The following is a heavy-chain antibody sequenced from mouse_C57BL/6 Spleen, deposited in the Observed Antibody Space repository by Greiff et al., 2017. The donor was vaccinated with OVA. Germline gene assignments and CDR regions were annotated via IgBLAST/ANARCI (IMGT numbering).Heavy chain of an antibody. Sequence: QVQLQQPGAELVMPGASVKLSCKASGYTFTSYWMHWVKQRPGQGLEWIGEIDPSDSYTNYNQKFKGKSTLTVDKSSSTAYMQLSSLTSEDSAVYYCAVSDRYYGNCLYAMDYWGQGTSVTVSS. J-gene: IGHJ4*01. V-gene: IGHV1-69*01. CDR2: IDPSDSYT. CDR3: AVSDRYYGNCLYAMDY. D-gene: IGHD2-1*01. CDR1: GYTFTSYW.